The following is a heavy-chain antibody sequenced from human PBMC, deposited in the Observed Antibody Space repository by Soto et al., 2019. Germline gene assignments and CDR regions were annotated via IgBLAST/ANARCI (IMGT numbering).Heavy chain of an antibody. CDR2: IKQDGSEK. CDR3: ARLAAAGMGDWFDT. V-gene: IGHV3-7*01. D-gene: IGHD6-13*01. CDR1: GFTFSSYW. Sequence: GGSLRLSCAASGFTFSSYWMSWVRQAPGKGLEWVANIKQDGSEKYYVDSVKGRFTISRDNAKNSLYLQMNSLRAEDTAVYYCARLAAAGMGDWFDTWGQGTLVTVSS. J-gene: IGHJ5*02.